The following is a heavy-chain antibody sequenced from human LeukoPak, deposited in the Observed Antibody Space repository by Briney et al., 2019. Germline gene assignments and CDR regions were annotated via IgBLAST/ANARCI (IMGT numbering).Heavy chain of an antibody. CDR2: ISAYIGNT. V-gene: IGHV1-18*01. Sequence: ASVKVSCKASGYTFTSYGISWVRQAPGQGLEWMGWISAYIGNTNYAQKLQGRVTMTTDTSTSTAYMKLRSLRSDDTAVYYCARDPYCSSTSCPAPMDVWGKGTTVTVSS. D-gene: IGHD2-2*01. CDR3: ARDPYCSSTSCPAPMDV. CDR1: GYTFTSYG. J-gene: IGHJ6*03.